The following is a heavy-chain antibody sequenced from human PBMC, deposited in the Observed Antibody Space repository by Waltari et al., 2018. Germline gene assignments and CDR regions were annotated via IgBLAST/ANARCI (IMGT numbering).Heavy chain of an antibody. Sequence: QVQLQQWGAGLLQPSETLSLTCAVSGGSFSGYYWGWIRQPPGKGLEWIGEINHSGSTNYNPSLKSRVTISVDTSKNQFSLKLSSVTAADTAVYYCARTQEWLLPYYFDYWGQGTLVTVSS. D-gene: IGHD3-3*01. CDR1: GGSFSGYY. J-gene: IGHJ4*02. CDR3: ARTQEWLLPYYFDY. V-gene: IGHV4-34*01. CDR2: INHSGST.